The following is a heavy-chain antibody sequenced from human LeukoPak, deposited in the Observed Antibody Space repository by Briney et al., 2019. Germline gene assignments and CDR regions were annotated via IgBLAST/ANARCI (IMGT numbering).Heavy chain of an antibody. D-gene: IGHD2-8*02. CDR1: GFTFSPSW. V-gene: IGHV3-7*01. CDR2: MKEDGGEK. J-gene: IGHJ2*01. CDR3: ARVRTEWYIDL. Sequence: GGSLRLSCAASGFTFSPSWVTWVRQAPGMGLEWVANMKEDGGEKFYVDSVRGRFTISRDNAKNSLYLQMNSLRVEDTGVYYCARVRTEWYIDLWGRGNLVTVST.